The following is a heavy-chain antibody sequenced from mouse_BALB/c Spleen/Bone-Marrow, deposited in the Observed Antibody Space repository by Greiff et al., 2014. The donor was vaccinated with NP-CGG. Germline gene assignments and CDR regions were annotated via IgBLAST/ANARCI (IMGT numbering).Heavy chain of an antibody. Sequence: QGQLKQSGAELVKPGASVKISCKATGYTFSSYWVEWGKQRPGHGLWWIGEILPGSGSTNYNEKFKGKATFTADTSSNTAYMQLSSLTSEDSAVYYCAREDGLWYFDVWGAGTTVTVSS. J-gene: IGHJ1*01. D-gene: IGHD1-1*01. CDR2: ILPGSGST. V-gene: IGHV1-9*01. CDR3: AREDGLWYFDV. CDR1: GYTFSSYW.